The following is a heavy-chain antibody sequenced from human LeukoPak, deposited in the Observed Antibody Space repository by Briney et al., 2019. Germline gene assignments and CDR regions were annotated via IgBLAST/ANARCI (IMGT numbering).Heavy chain of an antibody. CDR3: ARYGFSSVWQGGWHAFDI. V-gene: IGHV1-46*01. Sequence: ASVKVSCKASGYTFTSYYVHWVRQAPGQGLEWMGLINPTSGGTDYAQNFQGRVTMTRDMSTSTVYMELSSLRSEDTAVYYCARYGFSSVWQGGWHAFDIWGLGTMVTVSS. J-gene: IGHJ3*02. CDR1: GYTFTSYY. D-gene: IGHD6-25*01. CDR2: INPTSGGT.